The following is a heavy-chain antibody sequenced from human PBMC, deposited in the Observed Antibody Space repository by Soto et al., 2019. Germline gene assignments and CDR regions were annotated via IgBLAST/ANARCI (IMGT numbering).Heavy chain of an antibody. CDR2: ISGSGGST. V-gene: IGHV3-23*01. D-gene: IGHD1-1*01. J-gene: IGHJ4*02. CDR1: GFMFNNYD. Sequence: EVQLLESGGGLVQPGGCLRLSCVASGFMFNNYDMTWVRQAPGRGLEWVSGISGSGGSTYYADSVKGRFNISRDNSKNTHYLQMNSLRVEDTAVYYCARVSRTTWTMSDWGQGTLVTVSS. CDR3: ARVSRTTWTMSD.